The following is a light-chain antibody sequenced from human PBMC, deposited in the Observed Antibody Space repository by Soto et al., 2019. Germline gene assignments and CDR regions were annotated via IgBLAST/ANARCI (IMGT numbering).Light chain of an antibody. Sequence: EIVMTQSPATLSVSPGERATLSCRASQSVSSNLAWYQQKPGQAPRLHIYGASTRATGIPARFSGSGSGTEFTLTISSLQSEDFALYYCQHYNNWPRTFGQGTKVEIK. CDR2: GAS. CDR3: QHYNNWPRT. J-gene: IGKJ1*01. V-gene: IGKV3-15*01. CDR1: QSVSSN.